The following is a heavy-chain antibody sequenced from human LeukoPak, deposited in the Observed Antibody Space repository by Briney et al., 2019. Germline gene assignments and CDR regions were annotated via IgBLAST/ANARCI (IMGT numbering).Heavy chain of an antibody. Sequence: ASVKVSCKASGYTFTGYYMHWVRQAPGQGLEWMGWINPNSGGTNYAQKFQGRVTMTRDTSISTAYMELSRLRSDDTAVYYCARRRYYGSGPSRYYSDYWGQGTLVTVSS. CDR1: GYTFTGYY. CDR2: INPNSGGT. D-gene: IGHD3-10*01. V-gene: IGHV1-2*02. CDR3: ARRRYYGSGPSRYYSDY. J-gene: IGHJ4*02.